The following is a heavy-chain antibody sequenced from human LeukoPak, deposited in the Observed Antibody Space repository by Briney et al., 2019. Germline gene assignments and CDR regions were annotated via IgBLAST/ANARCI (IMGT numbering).Heavy chain of an antibody. CDR1: GFTFSSYA. CDR2: ISGSGGST. V-gene: IGHV3-23*01. Sequence: GGSLRLSCAASGFTFSSYAMSWVRQAPGKGLEWVSAISGSGGSTYYADSVKGRFTISRDNAKNSLYLQMNSLRAEDTAVYYCARDLLSTRGFGELDFDYWGQGTLVTVSS. J-gene: IGHJ4*02. D-gene: IGHD3-10*01. CDR3: ARDLLSTRGFGELDFDY.